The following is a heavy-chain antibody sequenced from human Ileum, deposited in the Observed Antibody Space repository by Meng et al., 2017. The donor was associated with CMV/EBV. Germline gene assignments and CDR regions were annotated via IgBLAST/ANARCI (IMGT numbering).Heavy chain of an antibody. CDR1: GHTFPKYG. CDR3: AFIYYYDNGYFQY. J-gene: IGHJ1*01. CDR2: INTDNGDT. D-gene: IGHD3-22*01. Sequence: QIQPVQSGPEMHKPGASVQVSCKASGHTFPKYGISWMRQAPGQGLEWMGWINTDNGDTYYAQKFEDRVTVTTDTSTSTTYMDLRSLRSDDTAVYYCAFIYYYDNGYFQYWGQGTLVTVSS. V-gene: IGHV1-18*01.